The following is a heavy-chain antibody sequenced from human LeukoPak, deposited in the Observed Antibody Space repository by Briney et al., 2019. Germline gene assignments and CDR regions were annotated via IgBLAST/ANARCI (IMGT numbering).Heavy chain of an antibody. CDR2: IWYDGSNK. CDR1: GFTFSSYG. D-gene: IGHD3-10*01. J-gene: IGHJ6*02. V-gene: IGHV3-33*01. CDR3: ARDRLAGKSGGYFGEITYVLDA. Sequence: GGSLRLSCAASGFTFSSYGMHWVRQAPGKGLEWVAVIWYDGSNKYYADSVKGRFTISRDNSKNTLYLQMNSLRAEDTAVCYCARDRLAGKSGGYFGEITYVLDAWGQGTTVTVSS.